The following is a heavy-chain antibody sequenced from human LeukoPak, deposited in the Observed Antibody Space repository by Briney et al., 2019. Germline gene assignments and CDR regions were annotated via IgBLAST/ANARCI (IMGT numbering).Heavy chain of an antibody. Sequence: PGGSLRLSCAGSGFPFSGYSMNWVRQTPGKGLEWVSSMSILSGITYYAESVKGRFTVSRDNAKNLLHLQMNSLRVEDTAIYCCAREFEYSTSGAGYWGQGTLVTVSS. CDR3: AREFEYSTSGAGY. CDR2: MSILSGIT. V-gene: IGHV3-21*01. J-gene: IGHJ4*02. D-gene: IGHD6-6*01. CDR1: GFPFSGYS.